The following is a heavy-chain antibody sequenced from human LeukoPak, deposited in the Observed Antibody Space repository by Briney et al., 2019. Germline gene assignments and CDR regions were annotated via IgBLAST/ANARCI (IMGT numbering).Heavy chain of an antibody. CDR1: GFTFSSYA. CDR3: AKNHDSNTYRTDDAFDV. CDR2: ISGSGGST. V-gene: IGHV3-23*01. Sequence: GGSLRLSCAASGFTFSSYAMSWVRQAPGKGLEWVSAISGSGGSTYYADSVKGRFTISRDTSKNTLYLQMNSLRAEDTAVYYCAKNHDSNTYRTDDAFDVWGQGTMVTISS. D-gene: IGHD2/OR15-2a*01. J-gene: IGHJ3*01.